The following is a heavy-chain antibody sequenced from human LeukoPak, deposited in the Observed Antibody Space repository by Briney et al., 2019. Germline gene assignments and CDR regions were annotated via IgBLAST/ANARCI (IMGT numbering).Heavy chain of an antibody. Sequence: GGSLRLSCAASGFTFSIYWMSWVRQAPGKGLEWVANTKQDGSEKYYVDSVKGRFTISRDNAKNSLYLQMNSLRAEDTAVYYCARVGLLFGESDLYYFDYWGQGTLVTVSS. V-gene: IGHV3-7*01. CDR1: GFTFSIYW. D-gene: IGHD3-10*01. CDR2: TKQDGSEK. J-gene: IGHJ4*02. CDR3: ARVGLLFGESDLYYFDY.